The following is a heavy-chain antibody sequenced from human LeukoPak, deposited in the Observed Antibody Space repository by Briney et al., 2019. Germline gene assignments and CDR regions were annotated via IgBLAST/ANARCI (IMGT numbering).Heavy chain of an antibody. V-gene: IGHV4-39*07. CDR2: IYYSGST. D-gene: IGHD6-13*01. J-gene: IGHJ4*02. Sequence: SETLSLTCTVSGGSISSSSYYWGWIRQPPGKGLEWIGSIYYSGSTYYNPSLKSRVTISVDTSKNQFSLKLSSVTAADTAVYYCARDLAGTPLVGYWGQGTLVTVSS. CDR3: ARDLAGTPLVGY. CDR1: GGSISSSSYY.